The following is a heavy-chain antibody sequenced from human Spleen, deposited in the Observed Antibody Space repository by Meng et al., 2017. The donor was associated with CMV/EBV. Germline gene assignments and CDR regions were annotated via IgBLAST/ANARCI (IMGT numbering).Heavy chain of an antibody. CDR3: TREGSGGHCVDY. CDR1: GFPFSPYA. V-gene: IGHV3-30*04. Sequence: SCVASGFPFSPYAMHWVRQAPGKGLEWVALMSLDGSNKYYAASVKGRFTISRDNSNNMLYLQMDSLRPEDTAVYYCTREGSGGHCVDYWGQGTLVTVSS. D-gene: IGHD2-21*01. J-gene: IGHJ4*02. CDR2: MSLDGSNK.